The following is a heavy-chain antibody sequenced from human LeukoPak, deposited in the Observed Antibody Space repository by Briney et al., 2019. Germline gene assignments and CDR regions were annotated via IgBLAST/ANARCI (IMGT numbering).Heavy chain of an antibody. CDR2: ISWNSGST. CDR3: AKDMTTVTTSGSDY. J-gene: IGHJ4*02. V-gene: IGHV3-9*01. Sequence: PGGSLRLPCVASGFTFDDYAMHWVRQVPGKGLEWVSGISWNSGSTGYADSVKGRFTISRDNAKNSLYLQMNSLRAEDTALYYCAKDMTTVTTSGSDYWGQGTLVTVSS. D-gene: IGHD4-17*01. CDR1: GFTFDDYA.